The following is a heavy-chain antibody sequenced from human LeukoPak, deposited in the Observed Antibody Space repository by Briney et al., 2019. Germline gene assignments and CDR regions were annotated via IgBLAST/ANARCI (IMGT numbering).Heavy chain of an antibody. CDR2: INGPASNI. D-gene: IGHD2-2*01. J-gene: IGHJ4*02. CDR1: GFTFSLNE. V-gene: IGHV3-48*03. CDR3: AKDKWDIVVVPAAIPDY. Sequence: GGSLRLSCAASGFTFSLNEMNWVRQAPGKGLEWVSYINGPASNIFYADSVKGRFTISRDNSKNTLYLQVNSLRAEDTAVYYCAKDKWDIVVVPAAIPDYWGQGTLVTVSS.